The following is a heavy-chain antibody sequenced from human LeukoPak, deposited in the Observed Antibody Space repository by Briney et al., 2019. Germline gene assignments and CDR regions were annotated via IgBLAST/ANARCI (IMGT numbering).Heavy chain of an antibody. CDR2: INHSGST. J-gene: IGHJ4*02. V-gene: IGHV4-34*01. CDR3: ARGIAAASLTSGWYYY. CDR1: GGSFSGYY. D-gene: IGHD6-13*01. Sequence: SETLSLTCAVYGGSFSGYYWSWIRQPPGKGLEWIGEINHSGSTNYNPSLKSRVTISVDTSKNQFSLKLSSVTAADTAVYYCARGIAAASLTSGWYYYWGQGTLVTVSS.